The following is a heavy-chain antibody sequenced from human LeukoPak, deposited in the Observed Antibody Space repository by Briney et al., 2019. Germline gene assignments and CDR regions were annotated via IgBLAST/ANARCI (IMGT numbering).Heavy chain of an antibody. V-gene: IGHV3-48*03. CDR3: ASDGHRGSDSDY. Sequence: PGGSLRLSCAASGFTFSSYEVNWVRQAPGKGLEWVSYISSSGSTTYYADSVKGRFTISRDNAKNSLYLQMNSLRAEDTAVYYCASDGHRGSDSDYWGQGTLVTVSS. J-gene: IGHJ4*02. CDR2: ISSSGSTT. D-gene: IGHD1-26*01. CDR1: GFTFSSYE.